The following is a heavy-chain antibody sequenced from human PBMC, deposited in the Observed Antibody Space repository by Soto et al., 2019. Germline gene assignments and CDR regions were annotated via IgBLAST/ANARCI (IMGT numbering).Heavy chain of an antibody. D-gene: IGHD4-17*01. Sequence: VVSLRLSCSSSVFTFNDFFISLFLQAPGKGLEWVSTVSGGGENTHYTDSVNGRLTIYRDNSKNTVYLQMSSLRADDTATYYCEKDVGYGVTPFELWGKGNLVTVSS. CDR3: EKDVGYGVTPFEL. J-gene: IGHJ4*02. CDR2: VSGGGENT. CDR1: VFTFNDFF. V-gene: IGHV3-23*01.